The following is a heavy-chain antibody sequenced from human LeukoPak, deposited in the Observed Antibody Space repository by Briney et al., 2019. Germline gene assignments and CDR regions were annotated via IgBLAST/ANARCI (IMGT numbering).Heavy chain of an antibody. Sequence: PGGSLRLSCAASGFTVSSNYRSWVRQAPGKGLEWVSVIYSGGSTYYADSVKGRFTISRDNSKNTLYLQMNSLRAEDTAVYYCARVDLGLFDYWGQGTLVTISS. CDR2: IYSGGST. D-gene: IGHD3-16*01. CDR1: GFTVSSNY. CDR3: ARVDLGLFDY. J-gene: IGHJ4*02. V-gene: IGHV3-66*02.